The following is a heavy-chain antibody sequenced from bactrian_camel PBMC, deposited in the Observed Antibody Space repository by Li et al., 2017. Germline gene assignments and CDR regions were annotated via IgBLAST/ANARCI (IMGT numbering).Heavy chain of an antibody. D-gene: IGHD3*01. V-gene: IGHV3S6*01. CDR1: EYRVSHYC. Sequence: VQLVESGGGSVEAGGSLRLSCTASEYRVSHYCMAWFRQAPGKEREGVAGIYSSSGEAYYSDAVKGRFTLSQEYGNDTRTLQMNNVKLEDTAVYYCAVSVGNCDMSFRKEYFRLWGQGTQVTVS. CDR2: IYSSSGEA. CDR3: AVSVGNCDMSFRKEYFRL. J-gene: IGHJ6*01.